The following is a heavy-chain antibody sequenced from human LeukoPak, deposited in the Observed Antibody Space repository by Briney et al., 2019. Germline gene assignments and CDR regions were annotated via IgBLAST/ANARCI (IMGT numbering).Heavy chain of an antibody. J-gene: IGHJ4*02. V-gene: IGHV3-23*01. CDR1: GFTFSSYA. Sequence: GGSLRLSCAASGFTFSSYAMSWVRQAPGKGLEWVSAISGSGGSTYYADSVKGRFTISRDNTKNTLYLQMNSLRAEDTAVYYCAKISYCGGDCYSVYFDYCGQGTLGTVSS. CDR2: ISGSGGST. D-gene: IGHD2-21*02. CDR3: AKISYCGGDCYSVYFDY.